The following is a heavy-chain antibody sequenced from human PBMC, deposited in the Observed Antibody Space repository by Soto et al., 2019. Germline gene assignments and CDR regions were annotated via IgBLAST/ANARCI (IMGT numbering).Heavy chain of an antibody. D-gene: IGHD3-10*02. CDR3: AKGPRLQLSGEYYYYKYMDV. J-gene: IGHJ6*03. Sequence: EVQLLESGGGLVQPGGSLRLSCAASGFTFTSYAMSWVRLAPGKGLEWVSGISGNGGRTYYADSVKGRFTISRDNSQNTLSLQMNSLRAEDTAVYYCAKGPRLQLSGEYYYYKYMDVWGKGTTVTVSS. CDR1: GFTFTSYA. CDR2: ISGNGGRT. V-gene: IGHV3-23*01.